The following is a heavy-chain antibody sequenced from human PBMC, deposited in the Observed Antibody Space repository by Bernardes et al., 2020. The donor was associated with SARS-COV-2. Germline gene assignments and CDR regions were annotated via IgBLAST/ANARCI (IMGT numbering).Heavy chain of an antibody. CDR2: INPNSGGT. CDR1: GYTFTGFN. D-gene: IGHD1-20*01. Sequence: ASVKVSCKASGYTFTGFNVHWVRQAPGQGLEWMGWINPNSGGTKYAQKFQGRVTMTRDTSISTAYMELSSLRSDDTAVYYCARSLYKWNAFDQWGQGTLVTVSS. CDR3: ARSLYKWNAFDQ. J-gene: IGHJ4*02. V-gene: IGHV1-2*02.